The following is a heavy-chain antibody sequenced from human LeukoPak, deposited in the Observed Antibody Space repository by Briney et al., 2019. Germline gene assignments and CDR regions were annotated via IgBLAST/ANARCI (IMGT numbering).Heavy chain of an antibody. J-gene: IGHJ4*02. Sequence: ASVKVSCKASGHTFTGYYIHWVRQAPGQGLEWMGRINPNSGGTNYAQKFQGRVTMTRDTSISTAYMELSRLRSGDTAVYYCARLPPGFGATNSDYWGQGTLVTVSS. V-gene: IGHV1-2*06. D-gene: IGHD1-26*01. CDR1: GHTFTGYY. CDR3: ARLPPGFGATNSDY. CDR2: INPNSGGT.